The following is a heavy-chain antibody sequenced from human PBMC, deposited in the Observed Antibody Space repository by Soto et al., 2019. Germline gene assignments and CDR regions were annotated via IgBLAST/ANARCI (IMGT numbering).Heavy chain of an antibody. CDR2: INHSGST. V-gene: IGHV4-34*01. D-gene: IGHD3-16*01. CDR3: ARGSTFGGALDY. J-gene: IGHJ4*02. Sequence: QVQLQQWGAGLLKPSETLSLTCGVYGGSFSGFYWTWIRQPPGRGLEWIGEINHSGSTNYNPSLKSRVTISVDTSKNQFSLKLSSVTAADTAVYYCARGSTFGGALDYWGQGTLVTVSS. CDR1: GGSFSGFY.